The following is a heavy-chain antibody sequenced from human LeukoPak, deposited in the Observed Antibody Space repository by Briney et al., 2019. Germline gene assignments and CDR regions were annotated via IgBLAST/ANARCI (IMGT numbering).Heavy chain of an antibody. D-gene: IGHD2-15*01. CDR1: GYSISSGYY. Sequence: CTVPGYSISSGYYWGWIRQPPGKGLEGIGSIYHSGSTYYNQSLKRRVTISVDTSKNQFSLKLSSVTAADTAVYYCARDLGYCSGGSCYSDAFDIWGQGTMVTVSS. V-gene: IGHV4-38-2*02. CDR3: ARDLGYCSGGSCYSDAFDI. CDR2: IYHSGST. J-gene: IGHJ3*02.